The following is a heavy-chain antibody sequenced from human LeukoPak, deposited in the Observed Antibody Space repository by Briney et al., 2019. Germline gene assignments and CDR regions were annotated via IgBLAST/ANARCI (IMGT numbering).Heavy chain of an antibody. CDR3: AKTPPRIVVVVAAAGGDY. Sequence: PGRSLRLSCAASGFTFSSYGMHWVRQAPGKGLEWVAVISYDGSNKYYADSVKGRFTISRDNSKNTLYLQMNSLRAEDTAVYYCAKTPPRIVVVVAAAGGDYWGQGTLVTVSS. D-gene: IGHD2-15*01. CDR1: GFTFSSYG. V-gene: IGHV3-30*18. CDR2: ISYDGSNK. J-gene: IGHJ4*02.